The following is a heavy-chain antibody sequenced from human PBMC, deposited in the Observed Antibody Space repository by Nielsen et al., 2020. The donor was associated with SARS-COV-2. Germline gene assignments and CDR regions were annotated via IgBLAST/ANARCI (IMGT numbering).Heavy chain of an antibody. CDR1: GYTFTNNY. J-gene: IGHJ4*02. Sequence: ASVKVSCKASGYTFTNNYMHWVRQAPGQGLEWMGLINPTNGGPPYAQKFLGTVTMTRDTSTSTVYMELSSLRSEDTAVYYCARPNYYDSSGFYYYFDYWGQGTLVTVSS. CDR3: ARPNYYDSSGFYYYFDY. V-gene: IGHV1-46*01. CDR2: INPTNGGP. D-gene: IGHD3-22*01.